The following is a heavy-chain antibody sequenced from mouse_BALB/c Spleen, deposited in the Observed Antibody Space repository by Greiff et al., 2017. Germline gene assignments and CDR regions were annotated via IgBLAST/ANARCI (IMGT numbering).Heavy chain of an antibody. D-gene: IGHD2-1*01. CDR3: VRQEWYPWYFDV. CDR2: IRSKSNNYAT. V-gene: IGHV10-1*02. CDR1: GFTFNTYA. Sequence: EVKLQESGGGLVQPKGSLKLSCAASGFTFNTYAMNWVRQAPGKGLEWVARIRSKSNNYATYYADSVKDRFTISRDDSQSMLYLQMNNLKTEDTAMYYCVRQEWYPWYFDVWGAGTTVTVSS. J-gene: IGHJ1*01.